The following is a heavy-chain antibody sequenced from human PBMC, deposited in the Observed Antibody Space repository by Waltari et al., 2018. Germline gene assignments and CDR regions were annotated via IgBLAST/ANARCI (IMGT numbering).Heavy chain of an antibody. D-gene: IGHD1-1*01. J-gene: IGHJ4*02. CDR1: GYTFPDYY. CDR2: INPDSGAT. CDR3: ARGPDTGAFDY. V-gene: IGHV1-2*02. Sequence: QVQLVQSGAEVMTPGASVKVSCKPSGYTFPDYYIHWLRQAPGQGREWMGWINPDSGATSHAQKFQGRVTMTRDTSISTVYVEVSGLRSDDTAVYYCARGPDTGAFDYWGQGTLVAVSS.